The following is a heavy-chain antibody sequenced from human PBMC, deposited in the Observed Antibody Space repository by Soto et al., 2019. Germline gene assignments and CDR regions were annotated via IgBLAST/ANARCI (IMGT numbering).Heavy chain of an antibody. J-gene: IGHJ5*02. Sequence: QVQLVQSGAEVKKPGASVKVSCKASGYTFSTYGFSWVRQAPGQGLEWMGWIGADNGDTNYAQNFQGRVTMTTDTSTTTSSMELRSLTSDATAVYFCARDWKGAEGFEPWGQGTLVTVSS. CDR2: IGADNGDT. CDR1: GYTFSTYG. CDR3: ARDWKGAEGFEP. D-gene: IGHD1-1*01. V-gene: IGHV1-18*01.